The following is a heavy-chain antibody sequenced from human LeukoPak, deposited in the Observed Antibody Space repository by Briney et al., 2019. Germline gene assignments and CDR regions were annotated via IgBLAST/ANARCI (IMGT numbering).Heavy chain of an antibody. V-gene: IGHV3-7*01. Sequence: GGSLRLSCAASGFTLSYYWMSWVRQAPGKGLEWVANIKQDGSEKYYVDSVKGRFTISRDNAKNSLYLQMNSLKAEDTAVYYCASEFDSVRDYWGQGTLVTVSS. J-gene: IGHJ4*02. D-gene: IGHD3-22*01. CDR2: IKQDGSEK. CDR3: ASEFDSVRDY. CDR1: GFTLSYYW.